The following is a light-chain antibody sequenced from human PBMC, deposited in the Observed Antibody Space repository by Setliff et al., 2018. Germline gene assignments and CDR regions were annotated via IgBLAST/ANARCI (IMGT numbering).Light chain of an antibody. CDR3: QQFKIYPLT. J-gene: IGKJ4*01. V-gene: IGKV1-13*02. CDR1: QGITNG. Sequence: AIQLTQSPASLSASVGDSVTISCRASQGITNGLAWYQQKPGKPPGVLIYDASSLESGVPSRFSGSGSGTDFTLTINSLQPEDFATYYCQQFKIYPLTFGGGTKVDIK. CDR2: DAS.